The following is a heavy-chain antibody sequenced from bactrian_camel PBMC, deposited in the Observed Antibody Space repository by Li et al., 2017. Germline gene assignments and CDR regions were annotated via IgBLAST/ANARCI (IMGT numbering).Heavy chain of an antibody. D-gene: IGHD6*01. V-gene: IGHV3S53*01. J-gene: IGHJ4*01. Sequence: VQLVESGGGSVQPGGSLNLSCVITGDTYGRGYVGWFRQAPGKERESVARLARGGTIFYAASVKGRFTISQDTSKNTLYLDMNSLDVSDTAVYYCGAGQYCSLSYITIWGQGTQVTVS. CDR1: GDTYGRGY. CDR3: GAGQYCSLSYITI. CDR2: LARGGTI.